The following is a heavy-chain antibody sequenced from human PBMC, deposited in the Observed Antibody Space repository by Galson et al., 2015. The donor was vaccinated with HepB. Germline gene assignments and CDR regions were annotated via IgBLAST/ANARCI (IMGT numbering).Heavy chain of an antibody. CDR1: GFTFDDYT. Sequence: SLRLSCAASGFTFDDYTMHWVRQAPGKGLEWVSLISWDGGSTYYADSVKGRFTIFRDNSNNSLYLQMNSLRTEDTALYYCAKDGAMYYYDSSGPSGMDVWGQGTTVTVSS. CDR3: AKDGAMYYYDSSGPSGMDV. V-gene: IGHV3-43*01. D-gene: IGHD3-22*01. CDR2: ISWDGGST. J-gene: IGHJ6*02.